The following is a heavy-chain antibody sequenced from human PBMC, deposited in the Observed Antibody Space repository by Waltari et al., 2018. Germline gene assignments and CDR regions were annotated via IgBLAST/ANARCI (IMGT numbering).Heavy chain of an antibody. CDR1: GFTFSSYA. Sequence: EVQLVESGGGLVQPGGSLRLSCAASGFTFSSYAMSWVRQAPGKGLEWVSAISGSGGSTYYADSVKGRVTISRDIAKNTVYLQRTSLRAEETAVYDCAKGSDSSGYYWDHAFDMWGQGTMVTVSS. V-gene: IGHV3-23*04. CDR2: ISGSGGST. CDR3: AKGSDSSGYYWDHAFDM. D-gene: IGHD3-22*01. J-gene: IGHJ3*02.